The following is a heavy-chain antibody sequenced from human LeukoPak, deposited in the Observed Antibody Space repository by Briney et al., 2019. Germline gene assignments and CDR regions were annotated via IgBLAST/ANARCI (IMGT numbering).Heavy chain of an antibody. Sequence: PGGSLRLSCVASGYMFNTYYMSWIRQSPEKGLEWLSYISHSGSTIYYADSVKGRFTISRDNAKNSLYLQMNTLNVEDTAVYYCARGLGTNYGGYCSGGGCPYYWGQGTLVTVSS. V-gene: IGHV3-11*04. CDR3: ARGLGTNYGGYCSGGGCPYY. D-gene: IGHD2-15*01. CDR2: ISHSGSTI. J-gene: IGHJ4*02. CDR1: GYMFNTYY.